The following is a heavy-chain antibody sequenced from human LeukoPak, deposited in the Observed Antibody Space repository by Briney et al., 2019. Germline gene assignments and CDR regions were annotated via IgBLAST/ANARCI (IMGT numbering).Heavy chain of an antibody. D-gene: IGHD2-15*01. V-gene: IGHV3-64*01. CDR1: GFTFRSFA. Sequence: GGSLRLSCAASGFTFRSFAMHWVRQAPGKGLEYVSTISSKGDSTYYAKSVRGRFTISRDNSKNTLYLQMGSLRAEDMAVYYCARGVDDAFDIWGQGTMVTASS. CDR3: ARGVDDAFDI. J-gene: IGHJ3*02. CDR2: ISSKGDST.